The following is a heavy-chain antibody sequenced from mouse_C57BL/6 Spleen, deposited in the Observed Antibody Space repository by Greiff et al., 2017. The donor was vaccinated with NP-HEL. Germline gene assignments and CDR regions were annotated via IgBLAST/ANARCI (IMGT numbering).Heavy chain of an antibody. CDR3: ARSGSNSEACFAY. V-gene: IGHV1-53*01. D-gene: IGHD2-5*01. Sequence: QVHVKQPGTELVKPGASVKLSCKASGYTFTSYWMHWVKQRPGQGLEWIGNINPSNGGTNYNEKFKSKATLTVDKSSSTAYMQLSSLTSEDSAVYYCARSGSNSEACFAYWGEGALVTVSA. CDR1: GYTFTSYW. J-gene: IGHJ3*01. CDR2: INPSNGGT.